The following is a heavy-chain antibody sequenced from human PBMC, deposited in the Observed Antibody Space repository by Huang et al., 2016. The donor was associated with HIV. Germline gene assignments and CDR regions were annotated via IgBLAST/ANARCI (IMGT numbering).Heavy chain of an antibody. CDR3: AKKGGLTGFQPLDY. V-gene: IGHV3-23*01. D-gene: IGHD2-8*02. J-gene: IGHJ4*02. Sequence: EVQLLVSGGGLVQPGGSLRLSCTASEFTWSSYGMSGVRQARGKGVEGVSTISGSSCNNYYADSVKGRFTISRDKSKNTLYLQMNSLRAEDTAVYFCAKKGGLTGFQPLDYWGQGTQVTVSS. CDR2: ISGSSCNN. CDR1: EFTWSSYG.